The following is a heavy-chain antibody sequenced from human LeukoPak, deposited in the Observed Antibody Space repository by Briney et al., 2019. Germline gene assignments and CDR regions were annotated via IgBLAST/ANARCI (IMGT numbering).Heavy chain of an antibody. J-gene: IGHJ5*02. CDR1: GGSISSYY. V-gene: IGHV4-4*07. CDR2: IYTSGST. D-gene: IGHD3-9*01. Sequence: SETLSITCTVSGGSISSYYSSWIRQPAGKGLEWIGRIYTSGSTNYNPSLKSRVTMSVDTSKNQFSLKLSSVTAADTAVYYCARDHNILTGYYVGNWFDPWGQGTLVTVSS. CDR3: ARDHNILTGYYVGNWFDP.